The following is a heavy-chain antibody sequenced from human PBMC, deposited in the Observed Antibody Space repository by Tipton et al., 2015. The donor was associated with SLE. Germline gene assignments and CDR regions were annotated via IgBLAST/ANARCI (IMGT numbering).Heavy chain of an antibody. Sequence: QSGAEVEKPGASVKVSCKASGYTFTDNHLYWVRQAPGQGLEWMGWINPNSGDTSYAQNFRGRVTITRDTSINTAYMELSRLTFDDTAVYYCARELGINAFDIWGQGTMVTVSS. CDR2: INPNSGDT. D-gene: IGHD7-27*01. V-gene: IGHV1-2*02. CDR3: ARELGINAFDI. CDR1: GYTFTDNH. J-gene: IGHJ3*02.